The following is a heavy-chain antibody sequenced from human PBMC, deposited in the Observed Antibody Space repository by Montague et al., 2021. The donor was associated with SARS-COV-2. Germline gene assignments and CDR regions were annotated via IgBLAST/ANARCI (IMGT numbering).Heavy chain of an antibody. V-gene: IGHV4-34*01. CDR3: ARGPVGVAARLRYYLDQ. J-gene: IGHJ4*02. Sequence: SETLSLTCAVYGGPLSGDHWSWIRQPPGKGLEWIGEVNHSGHTNYNVSLKSRVTMSVDTSKSQFSLKVRSVTAADTAVYYCARGPVGVAARLRYYLDQWGQGTLVTVSS. CDR1: GGPLSGDH. D-gene: IGHD6-6*01. CDR2: VNHSGHT.